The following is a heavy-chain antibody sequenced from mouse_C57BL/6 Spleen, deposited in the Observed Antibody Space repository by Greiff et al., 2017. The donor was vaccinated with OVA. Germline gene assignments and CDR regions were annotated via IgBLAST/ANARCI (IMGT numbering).Heavy chain of an antibody. Sequence: QVQLQQSGPELVKPGASVKISCKASGYAFSSSWMNWVKQRPGKGLEWIGRIYPGDGDTQYNGKFQGKATLTADKSSSTAYLQLSSLTSEDSSVYFRAIRGYGSSFYAMDYGGQGTSVTVSS. CDR3: AIRGYGSSFYAMDY. CDR2: IYPGDGDT. J-gene: IGHJ4*01. D-gene: IGHD1-1*01. CDR1: GYAFSSSW. V-gene: IGHV1-82*01.